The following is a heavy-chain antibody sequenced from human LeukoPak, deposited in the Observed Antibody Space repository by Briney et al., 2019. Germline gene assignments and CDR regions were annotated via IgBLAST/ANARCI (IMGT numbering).Heavy chain of an antibody. V-gene: IGHV1-69*13. CDR3: ARGTYYYDSSGCYYGYYYYGMDV. D-gene: IGHD3-22*01. CDR1: GGTFSSYA. J-gene: IGHJ6*02. CDR2: IIPIFGTA. Sequence: SVKVSCKASGGTFSSYAISWVRQAPGQGLEWMGGIIPIFGTANYAQKFQGRVTITADESTSTAYMELSSLRSEDTAMYYCARGTYYYDSSGCYYGYYYYGMDVWGQGTTVTVSS.